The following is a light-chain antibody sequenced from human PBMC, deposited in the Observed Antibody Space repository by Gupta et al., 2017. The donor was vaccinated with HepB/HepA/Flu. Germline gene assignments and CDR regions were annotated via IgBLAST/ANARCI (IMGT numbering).Light chain of an antibody. CDR1: SWHSTYA. Sequence: QLVLTHSPSASASLGASVNLTSTLSSWHSTYAIAWHQQQPEKGPRYLMKLNSDGSHSKGDGIPGGFSGSSSGAARSLTISGLQAEDDADYYCQTGGAGITVVFGGGTKLTVL. CDR3: QTGGAGITVV. V-gene: IGLV4-69*01. CDR2: LNSDGSH. J-gene: IGLJ2*01.